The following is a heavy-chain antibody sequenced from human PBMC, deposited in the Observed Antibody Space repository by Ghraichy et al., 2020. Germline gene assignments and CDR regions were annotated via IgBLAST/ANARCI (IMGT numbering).Heavy chain of an antibody. V-gene: IGHV7-4-1*02. CDR3: AKAEQQLVPYYYYGMDV. Sequence: ASVKVSCKASGYTFTNYAMNWVRQAPGQGLEWMGWINTNTGNPTYAQGFTGRFVFSLDTSVSTAYLQISSLKAEDAAVYYCAKAEQQLVPYYYYGMDVWGQGTTVTVSS. D-gene: IGHD6-13*01. CDR2: INTNTGNP. J-gene: IGHJ6*02. CDR1: GYTFTNYA.